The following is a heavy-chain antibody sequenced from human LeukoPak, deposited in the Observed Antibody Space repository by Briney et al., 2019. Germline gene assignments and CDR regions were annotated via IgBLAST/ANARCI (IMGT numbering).Heavy chain of an antibody. J-gene: IGHJ4*02. D-gene: IGHD3-22*01. Sequence: GGSLRLSCAASGFTFTSYWMSWVRQAPGKGLEWVANIKRDGSEKYYVDSVKGRFTISRDNAKNSLYLQMNSLRAEDTAVYYCAAGSPDYYDSSGSLRYWGQGTLVTVSS. CDR1: GFTFTSYW. CDR2: IKRDGSEK. CDR3: AAGSPDYYDSSGSLRY. V-gene: IGHV3-7*01.